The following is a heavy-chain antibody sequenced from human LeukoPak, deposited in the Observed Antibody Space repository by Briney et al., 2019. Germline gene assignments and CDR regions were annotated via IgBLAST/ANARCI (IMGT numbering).Heavy chain of an antibody. D-gene: IGHD3-10*01. CDR3: ARHYRKDYPDSGSSQYFHYIDV. CDR2: IYASGST. V-gene: IGHV4-4*09. Sequence: PSGTLSLTCAVSGDSMSDHYWSWIRQPPGMTLEWIGYIYASGSTNYNPSLKGRVTISLDTFKNHFSLRLRSVTAADTALYYCARHYRKDYPDSGSSQYFHYIDVWGKGTTVTVSS. CDR1: GDSMSDHY. J-gene: IGHJ6*03.